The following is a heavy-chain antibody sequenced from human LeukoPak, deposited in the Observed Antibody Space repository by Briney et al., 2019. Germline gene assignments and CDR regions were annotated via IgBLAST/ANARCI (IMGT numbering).Heavy chain of an antibody. V-gene: IGHV1-69*01. CDR1: GGTFSSYA. CDR2: IIPIFGTA. J-gene: IGHJ4*02. D-gene: IGHD2/OR15-2a*01. Sequence: SVKVSCKASGGTFSSYAISWVRQAPGQGLEWMGGIIPIFGTANYAQKFQGRVTITADESTSIAYMELSSLRSEDTAVYYCARGGLTHSFQFDYWGQGTLVTVSS. CDR3: ARGGLTHSFQFDY.